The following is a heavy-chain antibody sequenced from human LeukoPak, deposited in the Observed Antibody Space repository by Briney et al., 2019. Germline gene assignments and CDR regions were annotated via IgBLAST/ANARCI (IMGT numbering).Heavy chain of an antibody. J-gene: IGHJ4*02. CDR1: GGTFISYA. CDR2: IIPIFGTA. Sequence: GASVKVSCKASGGTFISYAINWVRQAPGQGLEWMGGIIPIFGTANYAQKFQDRVTITADESTNTAYMELSSLRSEDTAIYYCASRLYCSNTRCRNFPFAYWGQGTLVTVSS. D-gene: IGHD2-2*01. CDR3: ASRLYCSNTRCRNFPFAY. V-gene: IGHV1-69*13.